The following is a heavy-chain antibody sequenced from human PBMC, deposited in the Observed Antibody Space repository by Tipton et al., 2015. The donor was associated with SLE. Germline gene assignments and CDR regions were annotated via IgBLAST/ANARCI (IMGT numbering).Heavy chain of an antibody. CDR1: GGTFSSYS. D-gene: IGHD5-18*01. CDR2: IVPTFGTT. V-gene: IGHV1-69*01. Sequence: QVQLVQSGPEVKKPGSSVKVSCKASGGTFSSYSFTWVRQAPGQGLEWVGGIVPTFGTTNYPQKFRGRVTVTADESTSTTYMELSRLRPDDTAVYYCARMGLTAEWGQGTLVTVSS. CDR3: ARMGLTAE. J-gene: IGHJ4*02.